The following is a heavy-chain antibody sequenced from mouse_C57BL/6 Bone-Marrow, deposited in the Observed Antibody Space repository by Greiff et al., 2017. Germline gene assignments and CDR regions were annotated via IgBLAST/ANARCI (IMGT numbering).Heavy chain of an antibody. CDR3: ARMGWSFDY. V-gene: IGHV1-50*01. J-gene: IGHJ2*01. CDR2: IDPSDSYT. Sequence: QVQLKQPGAELVKPGASVKLSCKASGYTFTSYWMQWVKQRPGQGLEWIGEIDPSDSYTNYNQKLKGKATLTVDTSSSTAYMQLSSLTSEDSAVYYCARMGWSFDYWGQGTTLTVSS. CDR1: GYTFTSYW. D-gene: IGHD2-3*01.